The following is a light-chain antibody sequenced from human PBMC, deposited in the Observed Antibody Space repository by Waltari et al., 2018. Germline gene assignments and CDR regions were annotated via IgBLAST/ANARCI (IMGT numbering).Light chain of an antibody. J-gene: IGKJ1*01. CDR1: QSVTRA. Sequence: EIVLTQSPGTLSLSPGESATLSCRTSQSVTRALAWYQQKPCQAPRLLSYGASNRATGIPDRFSGSGSGTDFSLTISSLEPEDFAVYYCQHYLRLPVTFGQGTKVEVK. CDR2: GAS. CDR3: QHYLRLPVT. V-gene: IGKV3-20*01.